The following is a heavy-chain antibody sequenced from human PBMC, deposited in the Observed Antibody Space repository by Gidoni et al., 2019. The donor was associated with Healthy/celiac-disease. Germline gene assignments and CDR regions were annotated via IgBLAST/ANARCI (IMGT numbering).Heavy chain of an antibody. Sequence: EVQLVESGGGLVQPGGSLRLSCAASGFTFSSYWMSWVRQAPGKGLGWVANIKQDGSEKYYVDSVKGRFTISRDNAKNSLYLQMNSLRAEDTAVYYCAREIVGHYGDYGVFDYWGQGTLVTVSS. V-gene: IGHV3-7*01. CDR3: AREIVGHYGDYGVFDY. CDR1: GFTFSSYW. J-gene: IGHJ4*02. D-gene: IGHD4-17*01. CDR2: IKQDGSEK.